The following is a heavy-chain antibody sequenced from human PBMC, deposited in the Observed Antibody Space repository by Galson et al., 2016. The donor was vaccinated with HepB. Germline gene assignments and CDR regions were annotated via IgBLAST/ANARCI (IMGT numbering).Heavy chain of an antibody. J-gene: IGHJ5*02. CDR1: GGYITNRSYY. CDR2: LSYGGGT. CDR3: ATGVASRGSWFDP. Sequence: SETLSLTCTVSGGYITNRSYYWGWVRQPPGKGLEWVGSLSYGGGTYYNPSLKSRATISVDTSKNHFSLKLTSVTGADTAVYYCATGVASRGSWFDPWGQGTLVTVSS. V-gene: IGHV4-39*07. D-gene: IGHD1-14*01.